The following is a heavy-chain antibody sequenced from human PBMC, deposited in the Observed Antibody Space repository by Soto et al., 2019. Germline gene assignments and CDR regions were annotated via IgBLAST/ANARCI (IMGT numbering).Heavy chain of an antibody. J-gene: IGHJ5*02. CDR1: GFTFNSYA. CDR3: AKDAISGYCSGGSCYSYKNWFDP. D-gene: IGHD2-15*01. CDR2: ISGSGGST. Sequence: PGGSLRLSCAASGFTFNSYAMSWVRQAPGKGLEWVSAISGSGGSTYYADSVKGRFTISRDNSKNTLYLQMNSLRAEDTAVYYCAKDAISGYCSGGSCYSYKNWFDPWGQGTLVTVSS. V-gene: IGHV3-23*01.